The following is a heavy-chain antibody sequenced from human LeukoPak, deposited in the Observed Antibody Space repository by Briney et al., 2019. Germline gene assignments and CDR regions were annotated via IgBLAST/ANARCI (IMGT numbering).Heavy chain of an antibody. CDR1: GFTVSSNY. V-gene: IGHV3-53*04. J-gene: IGHJ6*02. Sequence: PGGSLRLSCAASGFTVSSNYMSWVRQAPGKGLEWVSVIYSGGNTYYADSVKGRFTISRRNSKNTLYLQMNNLRAEDTAVYYCARETDNYYYGMDVWGQGTTVTVSS. CDR3: ARETDNYYYGMDV. CDR2: IYSGGNT.